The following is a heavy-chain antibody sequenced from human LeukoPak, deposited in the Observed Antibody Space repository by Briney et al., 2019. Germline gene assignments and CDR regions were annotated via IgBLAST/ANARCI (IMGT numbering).Heavy chain of an antibody. CDR2: IYTSGST. J-gene: IGHJ3*02. CDR1: GGSISSYY. D-gene: IGHD1-26*01. Sequence: SETLSLTCTVSGGSISSYYWSWIRQPAGKGLEWIGRIYTSGSTNYNPSLKSRVTMSVDTSKNQFSLKLSSVTAADTAVYYCARRGVGAAARRAFDIWGQGTIVTVSS. CDR3: ARRGVGAAARRAFDI. V-gene: IGHV4-4*07.